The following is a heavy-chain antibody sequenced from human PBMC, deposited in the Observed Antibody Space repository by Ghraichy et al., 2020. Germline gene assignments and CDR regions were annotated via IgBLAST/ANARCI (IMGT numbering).Heavy chain of an antibody. CDR1: GGTFSSYT. J-gene: IGHJ4*02. CDR2: IIPILGIA. V-gene: IGHV1-69*02. Sequence: SVKVSCKASGGTFSSYTISWVRQAPGQGLEWMGRIIPILGIANYAQKFQGRVTITADKSTSTAYMELSSLRSEDTAVYYCASSYRITMVRGRGYFDYWGQGTLVTVSS. CDR3: ASSYRITMVRGRGYFDY. D-gene: IGHD3-10*01.